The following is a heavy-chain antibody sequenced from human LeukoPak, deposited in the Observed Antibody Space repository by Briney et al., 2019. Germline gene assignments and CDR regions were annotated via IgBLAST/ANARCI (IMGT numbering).Heavy chain of an antibody. CDR3: AKPTGYSNGWYMSFDH. CDR1: GFTFRSYA. D-gene: IGHD6-19*01. Sequence: GGSLRLSCAASGFTFRSYAMNWVRQAPGKGLEWVSAISANGGTTYYADSVKGRFTISRDNSKNTLYLQTDSLRAEDTAVYYCAKPTGYSNGWYMSFDHWGQGALVTVSS. J-gene: IGHJ4*02. CDR2: ISANGGTT. V-gene: IGHV3-23*01.